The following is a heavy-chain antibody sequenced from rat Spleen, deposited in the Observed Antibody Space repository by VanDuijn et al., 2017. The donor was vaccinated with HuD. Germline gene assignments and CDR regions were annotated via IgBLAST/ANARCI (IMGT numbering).Heavy chain of an antibody. D-gene: IGHD1-11*01. CDR3: TRVNYGGYYYVMDA. J-gene: IGHJ4*01. CDR1: GFTFSDYA. V-gene: IGHV5-17*01. CDR2: IVYDGSRT. Sequence: EVQLVESGGGLVQPGRSLKLSCAASGFTFSDYAMAWVRQAPKKGLEWVATIVYDGSRTYYRDSVKGRFTISRDNVKSILFLQIDSLRSEDTATYYCTRVNYGGYYYVMDAWGQGASVTVSS.